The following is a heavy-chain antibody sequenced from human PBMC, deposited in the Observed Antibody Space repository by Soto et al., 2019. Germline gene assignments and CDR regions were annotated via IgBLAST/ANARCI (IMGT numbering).Heavy chain of an antibody. Sequence: QVQLVESGGGVVQPGGSLRLSCAASGFIFSGYAMHWVRQAPGKGLEWVAVISYDGNTQYYADSVKGRFTVSRDNSNNILYVEMNNLRDEDTAMYYCAKETNDYEINFWGQGTLVTVSP. J-gene: IGHJ4*02. D-gene: IGHD4-17*01. V-gene: IGHV3-30-3*01. CDR1: GFIFSGYA. CDR3: AKETNDYEINF. CDR2: ISYDGNTQ.